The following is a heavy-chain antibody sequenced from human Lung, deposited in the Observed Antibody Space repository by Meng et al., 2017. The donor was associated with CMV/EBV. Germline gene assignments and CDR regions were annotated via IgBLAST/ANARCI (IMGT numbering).Heavy chain of an antibody. Sequence: SXTLSLTCTVSGGSISSSSYYWGWIRQPPGKGLEWIGSIYYSGSTYYNPSLKSRVTISVDTSKNQFSLKLSSVTAADTAVYYCARYLITFGGVIVSDYWGQGTXVTVSS. J-gene: IGHJ4*02. CDR3: ARYLITFGGVIVSDY. V-gene: IGHV4-39*07. CDR2: IYYSGST. CDR1: GGSISSSSYY. D-gene: IGHD3-16*02.